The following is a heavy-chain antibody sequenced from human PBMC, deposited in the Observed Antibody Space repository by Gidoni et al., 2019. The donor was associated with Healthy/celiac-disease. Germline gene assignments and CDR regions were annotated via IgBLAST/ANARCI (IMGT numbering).Heavy chain of an antibody. CDR2: IYTSGST. CDR1: GGSISSGSYY. Sequence: QVQLQASGPGLVKPSQTLSLTCTVSGGSISSGSYYWSWIRQPAGKGLEWIGRIYTSGSTNYNPSLKSRVTISVDTSKNQFSLKLSSVTAADTAVYYCARADGDYDSGGQHWGQGTLVTVSS. V-gene: IGHV4-61*02. J-gene: IGHJ1*01. CDR3: ARADGDYDSGGQH. D-gene: IGHD3-22*01.